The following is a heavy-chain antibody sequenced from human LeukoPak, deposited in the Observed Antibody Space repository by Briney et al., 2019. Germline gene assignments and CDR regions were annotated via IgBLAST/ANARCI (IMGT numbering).Heavy chain of an antibody. Sequence: GGSLRLSCAASGFTFSSYSMNWVRQAPGKGPEWVSSISSSSSYIYYADSVKGRFTISRDNAKNSLYLQMNSLRAEDTAVYYCARGASAAAPGDAFDIWGQGTMVTVSS. CDR3: ARGASAAAPGDAFDI. CDR2: ISSSSSYI. CDR1: GFTFSSYS. V-gene: IGHV3-21*01. J-gene: IGHJ3*02. D-gene: IGHD6-13*01.